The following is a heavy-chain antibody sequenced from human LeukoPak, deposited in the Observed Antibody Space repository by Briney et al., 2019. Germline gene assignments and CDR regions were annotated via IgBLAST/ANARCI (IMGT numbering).Heavy chain of an antibody. D-gene: IGHD3-16*01. CDR1: GDSIGSSSYF. V-gene: IGHV4-39*07. CDR2: IYYNGNT. Sequence: SETLSLTCTVSGDSIGSSSYFWGWIRQPPGKGLEWIATIYYNGNTYYTPSLKSRVTISIDTSKNQFSLNLSSVAAADTAVYFCATDEAYSASDYWGQGTLVTVSS. CDR3: ATDEAYSASDY. J-gene: IGHJ4*02.